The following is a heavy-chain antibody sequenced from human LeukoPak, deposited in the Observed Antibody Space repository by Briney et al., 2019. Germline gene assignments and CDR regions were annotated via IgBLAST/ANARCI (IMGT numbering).Heavy chain of an antibody. D-gene: IGHD6-13*01. Sequence: GGSLRLSCAASGFTFSSYGMHWVRQAPGKGLEWVAVIWYDGSNKYYADSVKGRFTISRDNSKNTLYLQMNSLRAEDSAVYYCAKDSGVWGFDTWGQGTLVTVSS. CDR3: AKDSGVWGFDT. CDR1: GFTFSSYG. V-gene: IGHV3-33*06. CDR2: IWYDGSNK. J-gene: IGHJ5*02.